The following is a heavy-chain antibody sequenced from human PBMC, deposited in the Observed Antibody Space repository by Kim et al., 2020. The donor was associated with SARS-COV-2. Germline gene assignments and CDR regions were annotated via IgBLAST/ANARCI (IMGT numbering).Heavy chain of an antibody. CDR3: ARRNTTWFDL. CDR2: INGNGGST. V-gene: IGHV3-20*01. CDR1: GFTFDDYG. D-gene: IGHD1-1*01. Sequence: GGSLRLSCAASGFTFDDYGMSWVRQAPGKGLELGSGINGNGGSTGYADSVKGRFTISSDNAKNSLYLQINSLRAEDTALYHCARRNTTWFDLWGQGTLVTVSS. J-gene: IGHJ5*02.